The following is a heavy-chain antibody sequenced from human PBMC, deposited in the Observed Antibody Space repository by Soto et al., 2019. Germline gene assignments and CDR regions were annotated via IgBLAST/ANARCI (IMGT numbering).Heavy chain of an antibody. CDR1: GGTFRSYA. Sequence: QVQLVQSGAEVKKPGSSVKVSCKASGGTFRSYAISWVRQAPGQGLEWMGGIIPIFGTANYAQKFQGRVTITADESTSTAYMELSSLISEDTAVYYCARARRIVATISDWFDPWGQGTLVTVSS. J-gene: IGHJ5*02. V-gene: IGHV1-69*12. D-gene: IGHD5-12*01. CDR3: ARARRIVATISDWFDP. CDR2: IIPIFGTA.